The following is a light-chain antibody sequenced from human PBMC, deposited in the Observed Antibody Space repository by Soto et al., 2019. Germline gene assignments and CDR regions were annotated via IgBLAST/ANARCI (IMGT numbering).Light chain of an antibody. CDR1: QSLLNSFYNKNY. CDR3: QHYYSPPLT. J-gene: IGKJ4*01. CDR2: WAS. Sequence: IVMTQSPESLAVSLGERATINCKPSQSLLNSFYNKNYLAWYQQKPGQPPQLLIYWASTRESGVPDRFSGSGSGTDFTLTISSLQAEDVAVYYCQHYYSPPLTFGGGTTVEIK. V-gene: IGKV4-1*01.